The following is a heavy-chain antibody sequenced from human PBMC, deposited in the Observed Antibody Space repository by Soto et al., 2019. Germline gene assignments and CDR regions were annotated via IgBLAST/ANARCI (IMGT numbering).Heavy chain of an antibody. V-gene: IGHV3-48*02. CDR2: ISSSSRTL. J-gene: IGHJ4*02. CDR3: ARAPSRALDY. Sequence: EVQLVDSGGGLVQPGGSLRLSCAASGFTFSSYTMHWVRQAPGKGLEWISYISSSSRTLYYADSVKGRFTISRDNAQNALYLQMTSLRDEDTAVYYCARAPSRALDYWGQGTLVTVSS. CDR1: GFTFSSYT. D-gene: IGHD2-2*01.